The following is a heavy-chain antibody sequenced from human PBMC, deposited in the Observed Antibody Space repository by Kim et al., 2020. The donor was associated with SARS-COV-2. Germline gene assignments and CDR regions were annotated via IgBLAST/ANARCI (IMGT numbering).Heavy chain of an antibody. CDR2: INHSGRT. Sequence: SETLSLTCAVYGGSFSGYYWSWIRQPPGKGLEWIGEINHSGRTNYNPSLKSRVTISVDTSKNQFSLKLTSVTAATTAVYYCARRLSNTSGWGSHYCDLWGQGTLVTVSS. V-gene: IGHV4-34*01. CDR1: GGSFSGYY. CDR3: ARRLSNTSGWGSHYCDL. J-gene: IGHJ4*02. D-gene: IGHD3-10*01.